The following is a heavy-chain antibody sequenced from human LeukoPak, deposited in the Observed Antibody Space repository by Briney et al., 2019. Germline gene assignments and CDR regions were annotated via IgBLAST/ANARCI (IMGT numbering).Heavy chain of an antibody. CDR3: ARDQPALDY. V-gene: IGHV1-2*02. J-gene: IGHJ4*02. CDR2: INLNSGDT. CDR1: GYTFTGFY. Sequence: GASVKLSCKASGYTFTGFYMHWGRQAPGQGLEWMGWINLNSGDTHNTQKFQGRVTLTRATSISQAYMELSRLTSDDTAVYYCARDQPALDYWGQGTLVTVSS.